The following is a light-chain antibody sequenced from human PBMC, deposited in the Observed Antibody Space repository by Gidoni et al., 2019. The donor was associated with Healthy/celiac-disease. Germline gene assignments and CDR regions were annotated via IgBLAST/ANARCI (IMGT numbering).Light chain of an antibody. V-gene: IGKV3-11*01. Sequence: DIVLTQSPATLSLSPGERATLSCRASQSVSSYLAWYQQKPGQAPRLLIYDASNRATGIPARSSGSGSGTDFTLTISSLEPEDFAVYYCQQRSNWPSITFGQGTRLEIK. CDR2: DAS. CDR1: QSVSSY. J-gene: IGKJ5*01. CDR3: QQRSNWPSIT.